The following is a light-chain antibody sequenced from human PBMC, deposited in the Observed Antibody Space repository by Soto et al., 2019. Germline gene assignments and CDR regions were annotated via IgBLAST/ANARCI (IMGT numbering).Light chain of an antibody. V-gene: IGLV7-46*01. J-gene: IGLJ1*01. CDR3: LLLYSGTRRV. CDR2: XXX. CDR1: TGAVTSGHY. Sequence: QAVVTQEPSVTVSPGGTVTLTCGSSTGAVTSGHYPYWFQQKPGQVPRTLIYXXXXXXXXXXXXXXXYLLGGKAALTLSGXXXXXXXXXYCLLLYSGTRRVFGAGTKVTVL.